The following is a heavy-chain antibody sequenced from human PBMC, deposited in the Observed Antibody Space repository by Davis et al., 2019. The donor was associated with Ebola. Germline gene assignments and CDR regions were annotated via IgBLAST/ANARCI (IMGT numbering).Heavy chain of an antibody. V-gene: IGHV6-1*01. J-gene: IGHJ6*02. CDR3: VRGWGRTGMGV. CDR1: GDSVSIKSAG. Sequence: PSETLSLTCAISGDSVSIKSAGWTWISQSPSRGLGWLGRTCYTSKWHNDYGESVKSRITINPDTSKNQLSLQLNSVTPEDTAVYYCVRGWGRTGMGVWGQGTTVIVSS. CDR2: TCYTSKWHN. D-gene: IGHD1-26*01.